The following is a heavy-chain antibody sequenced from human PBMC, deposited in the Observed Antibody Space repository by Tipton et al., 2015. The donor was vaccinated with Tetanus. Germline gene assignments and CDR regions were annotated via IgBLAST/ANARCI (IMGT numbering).Heavy chain of an antibody. CDR2: IHHSGLA. V-gene: IGHV4-30-4*01. J-gene: IGHJ3*02. CDR1: GDSVSTGNFY. CDR3: ARNVYTVTNDAFDI. Sequence: TLSLTYTVSGDSVSTGNFYWSWIRQPPGKGLEWIAFIHHSGLAFSKPSLKSRVSISIDTSQNQFSLRLTSVTAADTAVYFCARNVYTVTNDAFDIWGHGTLVNVSS. D-gene: IGHD4-11*01.